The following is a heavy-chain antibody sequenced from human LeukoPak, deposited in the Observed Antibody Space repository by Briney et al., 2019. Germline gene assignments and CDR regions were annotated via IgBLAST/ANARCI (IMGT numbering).Heavy chain of an antibody. Sequence: SETLSLTCTVSSDSISTYHWTWIRQPPGKGLEWIGYIYYSGNTNYNPSLKSRVTMSVDTSKNQFSLKLSSVTAADTAVYYCASRGVWYCTNGVCPGNDYWGQGTLVTVSS. D-gene: IGHD2-8*01. CDR1: SDSISTYH. CDR2: IYYSGNT. CDR3: ASRGVWYCTNGVCPGNDY. J-gene: IGHJ4*02. V-gene: IGHV4-59*12.